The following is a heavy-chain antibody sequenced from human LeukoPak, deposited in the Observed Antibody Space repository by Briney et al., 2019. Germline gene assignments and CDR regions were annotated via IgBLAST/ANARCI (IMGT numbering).Heavy chain of an antibody. CDR2: ISGSGGST. D-gene: IGHD3-22*01. CDR1: GLTFSSYA. CDR3: AKGGNSGYYSFFDY. J-gene: IGHJ4*02. Sequence: GGSLRLSCAASGLTFSSYAMSWVRQTPGKGLEWVSVISGSGGSTYYADSVKGRFTISRDNSKNTLCLQMNSLRAEDTAVYYCAKGGNSGYYSFFDYWGQGTLVTVSS. V-gene: IGHV3-23*01.